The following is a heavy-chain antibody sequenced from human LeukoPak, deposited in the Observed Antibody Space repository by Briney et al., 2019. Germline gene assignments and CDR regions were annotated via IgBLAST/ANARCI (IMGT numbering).Heavy chain of an antibody. Sequence: SETLSLTCAVYGDSFSGHYWSWIRQPPGKGLEWIGEITDGGRTSYSPSLKSRATISIVPSQSQFSLQLDSVTAADTAIYYCVRRTRVAMPNALDLISDFWGQGTLVTVSS. V-gene: IGHV4-34*01. CDR1: GDSFSGHY. CDR3: VRRTRVAMPNALDLISDF. D-gene: IGHD2-2*01. J-gene: IGHJ4*02. CDR2: ITDGGRT.